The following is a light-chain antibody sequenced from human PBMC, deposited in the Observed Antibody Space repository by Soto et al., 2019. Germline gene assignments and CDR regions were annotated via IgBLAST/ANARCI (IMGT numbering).Light chain of an antibody. V-gene: IGKV1-5*01. CDR2: DAS. CDR3: QQYNSYSQT. CDR1: QSISSW. Sequence: DIQMTQSPSTLSASVGDRVTITCQANQSISSWLAWYQQKPGKAPKLLIYDASSLESGVSSRFSGSGSGTEFTLTISSLQPDDFATYYCQQYNSYSQTFGQGTKVDIK. J-gene: IGKJ1*01.